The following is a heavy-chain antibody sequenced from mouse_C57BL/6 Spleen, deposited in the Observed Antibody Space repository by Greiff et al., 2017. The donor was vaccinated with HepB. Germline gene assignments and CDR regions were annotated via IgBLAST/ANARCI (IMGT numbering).Heavy chain of an antibody. CDR2: IWSGGST. V-gene: IGHV2-2*01. CDR1: GFSLTSYG. D-gene: IGHD1-1*01. Sequence: VKLLESGPGLVQPSQSLSITCTVSGFSLTSYGVHWVRQSPGKGLEWLGVIWSGGSTDYNAAFISRLSISKDNSKSQVFFKMNSLQADDTAIYYCARNSLLGSRAWFAYWGQGTLVTVSA. J-gene: IGHJ3*01. CDR3: ARNSLLGSRAWFAY.